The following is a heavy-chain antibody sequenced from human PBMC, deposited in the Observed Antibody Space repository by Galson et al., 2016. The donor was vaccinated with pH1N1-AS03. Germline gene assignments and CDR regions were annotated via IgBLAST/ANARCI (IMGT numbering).Heavy chain of an antibody. CDR1: GFSLSTSSVG. D-gene: IGHD6-13*01. J-gene: IGHJ4*02. Sequence: PALVKPTQTLTLTCTFSGFSLSTSSVGVGWIRQPPGKALEWLALIYWNDAKSYSPSLKSRLTITKDTPRNEVVLTTTNVDPADTPTYYCTHAGTVYNSSCTCFDYCGQGTPVTVSS. CDR3: THAGTVYNSSCTCFDY. CDR2: IYWNDAK. V-gene: IGHV2-5*01.